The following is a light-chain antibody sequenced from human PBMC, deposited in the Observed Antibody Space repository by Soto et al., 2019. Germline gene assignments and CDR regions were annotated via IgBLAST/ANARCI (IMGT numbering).Light chain of an antibody. V-gene: IGLV2-11*01. J-gene: IGLJ3*02. Sequence: QSALTQPRSVSGSPGQSVTISCTGTSSDVGGYNDVSWYQQHPGKAPKLMIYDVVQRPSGVPDRFSGSKSHNPASLTISGLQAEYEADYYCCSYAGSYTLVFGGGTKLTVL. CDR1: SSDVGGYND. CDR3: CSYAGSYTLV. CDR2: DVV.